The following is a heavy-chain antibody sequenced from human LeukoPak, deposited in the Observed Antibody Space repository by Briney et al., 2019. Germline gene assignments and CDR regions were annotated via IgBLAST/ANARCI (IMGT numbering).Heavy chain of an antibody. CDR1: GYTFTSYG. J-gene: IGHJ4*02. V-gene: IGHV1-18*01. Sequence: ASVKVSCTASGYTFTSYGISWVRQAPGQGLEWMGWISAYNGNTNYAQKLQGRVTMTTDTSTSTAYMELRSLRSDDTAVYYCARERYSYREHPKLFDYWGQGTLVTVSS. D-gene: IGHD5-18*01. CDR2: ISAYNGNT. CDR3: ARERYSYREHPKLFDY.